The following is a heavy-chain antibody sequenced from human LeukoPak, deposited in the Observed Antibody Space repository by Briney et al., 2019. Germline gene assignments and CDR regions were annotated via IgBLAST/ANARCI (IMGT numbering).Heavy chain of an antibody. V-gene: IGHV3-48*03. CDR2: IDATGDAI. CDR3: ARDSSAMLRGYSDY. CDR1: GFSFSNYD. Sequence: GGSLRLSCAASGFSFSNYDMDWVRQAPGKGLEWISYIDATGDAIFYSDSVRGRFTISRDNTRNSLFLQMNSLRAEDTAVYYCARDSSAMLRGYSDYWGLGTLVTVSS. D-gene: IGHD3-10*01. J-gene: IGHJ4*02.